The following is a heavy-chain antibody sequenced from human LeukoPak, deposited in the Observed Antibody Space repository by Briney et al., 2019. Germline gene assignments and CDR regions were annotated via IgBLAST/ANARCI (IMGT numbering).Heavy chain of an antibody. CDR1: GGSFSGYY. CDR2: INHSGST. J-gene: IGHJ4*02. Sequence: SETLSLTCAVYGGSFSGYYWSWIRQPPGKGLEWIGEINHSGSTNYNPSLKSRVTISVDTSKNQFSLKLSSVTAADTAVYYCARGGRWLQTFDYWGQGTLVTVSS. V-gene: IGHV4-34*01. D-gene: IGHD5-12*01. CDR3: ARGGRWLQTFDY.